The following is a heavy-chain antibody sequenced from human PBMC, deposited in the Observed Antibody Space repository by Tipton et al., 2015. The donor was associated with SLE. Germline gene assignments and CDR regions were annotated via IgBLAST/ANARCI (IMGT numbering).Heavy chain of an antibody. D-gene: IGHD4-11*01. CDR1: GGSITGRY. CDR2: IYYDGTA. Sequence: TLSLTCTVSGGSITGRYWSWIRQPPGKGLEWIGNIYYDGTAYSTPSLESRVSISVDTSKNQVSLRLASVTAADTAVYYCARQRLQPTGDFFDYWGQGTLVTVSS. V-gene: IGHV4-59*08. J-gene: IGHJ4*02. CDR3: ARQRLQPTGDFFDY.